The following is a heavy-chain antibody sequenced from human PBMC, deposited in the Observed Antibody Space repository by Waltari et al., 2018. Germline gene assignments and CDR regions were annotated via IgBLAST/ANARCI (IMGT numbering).Heavy chain of an antibody. D-gene: IGHD5-18*01. CDR3: ARRELDSYGGYYFDY. Sequence: QVQLQESGPGLLKPSETLSLTCSVSGDSMRSYYWSWTRQSPEKGLKWIGYIYTTGSTNYNPSLESRVSISLDTSKNQFSLNLYSVIAADTAVYYCARRELDSYGGYYFDYWGQGVLVTVSS. CDR2: IYTTGST. J-gene: IGHJ4*02. CDR1: GDSMRSYY. V-gene: IGHV4-4*08.